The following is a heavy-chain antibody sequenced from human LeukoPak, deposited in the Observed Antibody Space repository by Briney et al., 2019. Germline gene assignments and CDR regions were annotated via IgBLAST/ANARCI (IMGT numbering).Heavy chain of an antibody. Sequence: GESLQISCKGSGYSFTSYWIGWVRQLPGKGLEWMGIIYPGDSDTRYSPSFQGQVTISADKSISTAYLQWSSLKASDTAMYYCARQGWAPSRENWFDPWGQGTLVTVSS. CDR1: GYSFTSYW. D-gene: IGHD2-15*01. CDR3: ARQGWAPSRENWFDP. CDR2: IYPGDSDT. V-gene: IGHV5-51*01. J-gene: IGHJ5*02.